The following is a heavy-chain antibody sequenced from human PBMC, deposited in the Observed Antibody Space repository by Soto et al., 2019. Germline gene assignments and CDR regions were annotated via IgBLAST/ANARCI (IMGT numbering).Heavy chain of an antibody. J-gene: IGHJ4*02. Sequence: GGSLRLSCAASGFTFSNYGMNWVRLAAGKGLEWVSGITNSGANTYYADSVKGRFTISRDNAKNSLYLQMNSLRAEDTAVYYCAKKSLGTYFGYWGQGTLVTVSS. V-gene: IGHV3-23*01. D-gene: IGHD7-27*01. CDR2: ITNSGANT. CDR1: GFTFSNYG. CDR3: AKKSLGTYFGY.